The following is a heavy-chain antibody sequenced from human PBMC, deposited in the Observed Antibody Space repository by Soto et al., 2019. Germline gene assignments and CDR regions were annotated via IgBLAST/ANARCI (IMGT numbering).Heavy chain of an antibody. CDR1: GGSISGHY. CDR3: GRSVAVSGAHIGY. V-gene: IGHV4-59*11. Sequence: SETLSLTCSVSGGSISGHYWSWIRQSPGKGLEWLGCVYYTGSTNYSPPLRSRVSISVDTSKNEFSLKLSSVTAADAAVYYCGRSVAVSGAHIGYLGQGNQGTVSS. J-gene: IGHJ4*03. CDR2: VYYTGST. D-gene: IGHD1-26*01.